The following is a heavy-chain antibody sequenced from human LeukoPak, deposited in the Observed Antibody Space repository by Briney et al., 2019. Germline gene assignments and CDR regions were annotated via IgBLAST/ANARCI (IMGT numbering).Heavy chain of an antibody. D-gene: IGHD6-6*01. CDR1: GFTFSSYW. Sequence: PGGSLRLSCAASGFTFSSYWMHWVRQAPGKGLVWVSRINSDGSTTSYADSVKGRSTISRDNAKNTLYLQMNSLRAEDTAAYYCARRSAARDAFDIWGQGTMVTVSS. CDR3: ARRSAARDAFDI. J-gene: IGHJ3*02. CDR2: INSDGSTT. V-gene: IGHV3-74*01.